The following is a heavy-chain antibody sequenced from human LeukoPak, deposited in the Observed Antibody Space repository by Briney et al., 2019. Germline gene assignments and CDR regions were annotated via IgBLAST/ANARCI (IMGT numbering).Heavy chain of an antibody. V-gene: IGHV3-74*01. CDR2: ISSDGSST. Sequence: GGSLRLSCAASGFTFSSYGMYWVRQAPGKGLVWVSRISSDGSSTIYADSVKGRFTISRDIAKNTLYLQMNSLRAEDTAVYYCARAHMGAPTDYWGQGTLVTVSS. CDR3: ARAHMGAPTDY. CDR1: GFTFSSYG. D-gene: IGHD1-26*01. J-gene: IGHJ4*02.